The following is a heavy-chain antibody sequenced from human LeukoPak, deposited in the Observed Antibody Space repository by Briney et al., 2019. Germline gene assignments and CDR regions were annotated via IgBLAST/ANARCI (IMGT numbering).Heavy chain of an antibody. CDR2: IFYRGGT. CDR1: GASISSGGYS. J-gene: IGHJ5*02. Sequence: SETLSLTCTVSGASISSGGYSWNWIRQHTGKGLEWIGSIFYRGGTHYNPSLKSRLTLSLDTSKNQFSLKLTSVTAADTAVYYCARKAANSEFDPWGQGTLVTVSS. V-gene: IGHV4-31*03. D-gene: IGHD2-15*01. CDR3: ARKAANSEFDP.